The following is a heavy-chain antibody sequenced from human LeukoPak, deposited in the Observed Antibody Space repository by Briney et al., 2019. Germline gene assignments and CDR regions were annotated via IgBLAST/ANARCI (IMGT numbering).Heavy chain of an antibody. CDR2: IYGGGST. D-gene: IGHD4-23*01. Sequence: GGSLRLSCAASGFTFSSYGMNWVRQAPGKGLEWVSLIYGGGSTYYADSVKGRFTISRDNSKNTLYLQMNSLRAEDTAVYYCARRGDGGRSFDYWGQGTLVTVSS. V-gene: IGHV3-53*01. CDR1: GFTFSSYG. J-gene: IGHJ4*02. CDR3: ARRGDGGRSFDY.